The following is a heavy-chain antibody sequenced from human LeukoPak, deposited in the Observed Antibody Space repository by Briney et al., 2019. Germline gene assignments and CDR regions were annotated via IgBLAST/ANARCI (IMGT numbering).Heavy chain of an antibody. J-gene: IGHJ6*03. CDR3: ARDRPSTVFGVADYYYMDV. V-gene: IGHV3-30*04. D-gene: IGHD3-3*01. Sequence: GGSLRLSCAASGFTFSSYAMHWVRQAPGKGLKWVTLISSGGSYKYCADSVKGRFTISRDNSKNTLYLAMKSLRAEDTAVYSCARDRPSTVFGVADYYYMDVWGKGTTVTVSS. CDR1: GFTFSSYA. CDR2: ISSGGSYK.